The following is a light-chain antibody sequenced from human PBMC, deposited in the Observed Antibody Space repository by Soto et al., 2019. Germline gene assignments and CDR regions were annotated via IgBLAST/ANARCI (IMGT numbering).Light chain of an antibody. V-gene: IGKV4-1*01. CDR1: QSVLSNSNNQNY. CDR3: QQYFSTPP. CDR2: WAS. J-gene: IGKJ4*01. Sequence: DIVMTQSPDSLAVSLGERATINCKSSQSVLSNSNNQNYLAWYQQKPGQPPKLLIYWASTRESGVPDRFSGSGSRTDFPLTVSSLQAEDVAVYYCQQYFSTPPFGGGTKVEI.